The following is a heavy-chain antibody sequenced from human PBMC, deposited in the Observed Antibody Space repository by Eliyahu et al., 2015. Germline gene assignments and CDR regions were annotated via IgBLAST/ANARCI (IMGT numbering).Heavy chain of an antibody. Sequence: EVQLVESGGGSVQPGGSLRLSCXTSEFAXTXFALXWXRQTPGKGLEWVSGISGGSHTTYYADSVKGRFSISRDNSKKTVYLEMSSLRVEDTALYYCVKDLGSGEWFRELFSGGSFDIWGQGTMVTVSS. V-gene: IGHV3-23*04. CDR3: VKDLGSGEWFRELFSGGSFDI. J-gene: IGHJ3*02. CDR1: EFAXTXFA. CDR2: ISGGSHTT. D-gene: IGHD3-10*01.